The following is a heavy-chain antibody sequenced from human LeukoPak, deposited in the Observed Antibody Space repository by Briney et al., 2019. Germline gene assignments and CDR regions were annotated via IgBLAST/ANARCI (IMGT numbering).Heavy chain of an antibody. J-gene: IGHJ6*02. CDR3: ARAPRITMIVVVTLYYYGMDV. CDR1: GGSISSYY. CDR2: IYYSGST. Sequence: SETLSLTCTVSGGSISSYYWSWIRQPPGKGLEWIGYIYYSGSTNYNPSLKSRVTISVDTSKNQFSLKLSSVTAADTAVYYCARAPRITMIVVVTLYYYGMDVWGQGTTVTVSS. D-gene: IGHD3-22*01. V-gene: IGHV4-59*12.